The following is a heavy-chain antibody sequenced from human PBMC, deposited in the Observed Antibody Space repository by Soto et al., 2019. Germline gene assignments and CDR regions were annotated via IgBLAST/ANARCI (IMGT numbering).Heavy chain of an antibody. D-gene: IGHD3-22*01. Sequence: PSETLSLTCTVSGGSISSYYWSWIRQPPGKGLEWIGYIYYSGSTNYNPSLKSRVTISVDTSKNQFSLKTEDTAVYYCTTDSAIVVVGAYWGQGTLVTVSS. V-gene: IGHV4-59*12. J-gene: IGHJ4*02. CDR3: TTDSAIVVVGAY. CDR1: GGSISSYY. CDR2: IYYSGST.